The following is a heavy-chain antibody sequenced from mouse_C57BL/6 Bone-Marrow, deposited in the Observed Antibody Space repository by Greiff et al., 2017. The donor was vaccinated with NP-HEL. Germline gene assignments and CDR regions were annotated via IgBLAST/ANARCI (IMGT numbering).Heavy chain of an antibody. CDR1: GYTFTSYW. CDR3: ARYYDGYYAHFDY. Sequence: QVQLQQPGAELVKPGASVKLSCKASGYTFTSYWMHWVKQRPGQGLEWIGMIHPNSGSTNYNEKFKSKATLTVDKSSSTAYMQLSSLTSEDSAVYYCARYYDGYYAHFDYWGQGTTLTVSS. D-gene: IGHD2-3*01. CDR2: IHPNSGST. V-gene: IGHV1-64*01. J-gene: IGHJ2*01.